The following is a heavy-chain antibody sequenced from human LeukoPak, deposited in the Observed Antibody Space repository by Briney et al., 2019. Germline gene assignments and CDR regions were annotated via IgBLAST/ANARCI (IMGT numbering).Heavy chain of an antibody. CDR2: ISSSGSTI. D-gene: IGHD2-8*01. J-gene: IGHJ6*03. V-gene: IGHV3-48*04. CDR3: AKDRCSNGIGCYYYYMDV. CDR1: GFTFNNYG. Sequence: GGSLRLSCAASGFTFNNYGMSWVRQAPGKGLEWVSYISSSGSTIYYADSVKGRFTISRDNAKNSLYLQMNSLRAEDTAVYYCAKDRCSNGIGCYYYYMDVWGKGTTVTISS.